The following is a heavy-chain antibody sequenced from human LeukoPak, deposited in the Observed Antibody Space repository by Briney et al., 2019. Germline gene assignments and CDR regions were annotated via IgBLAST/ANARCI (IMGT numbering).Heavy chain of an antibody. CDR1: GYTFTSYY. CDR2: INPSGGST. D-gene: IGHD5-12*01. CDR3: ARGTMEATENSYYYYMDV. J-gene: IGHJ6*03. V-gene: IGHV1-46*01. Sequence: VASVKVSCKASGYTFTSYYMHWVRQAPGQGLEWMGIINPSGGSTSYAQKFQGRVTMTRDMSTSTVYMELSSLRSEDTAVYYCARGTMEATENSYYYYMDVWGKGTTVTVSS.